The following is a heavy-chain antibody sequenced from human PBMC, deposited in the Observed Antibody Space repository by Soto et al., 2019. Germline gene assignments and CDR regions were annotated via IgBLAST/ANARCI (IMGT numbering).Heavy chain of an antibody. CDR1: GYTFTSYY. J-gene: IGHJ1*01. V-gene: IGHV1-46*01. Sequence: ASVKVSCKASGYTFTSYYMHWVRQAPGQGLEWMGIINPSGGSTSYAQKFQGRVTMTRDTSTSTVYMELSSLRSEDTAVYYCARVNYYDSSGYYRSEYFQHWGQGTLVTVSS. CDR2: INPSGGST. D-gene: IGHD3-22*01. CDR3: ARVNYYDSSGYYRSEYFQH.